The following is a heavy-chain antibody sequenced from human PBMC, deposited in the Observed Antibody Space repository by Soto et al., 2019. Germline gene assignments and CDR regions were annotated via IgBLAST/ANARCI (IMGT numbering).Heavy chain of an antibody. CDR1: GYTFNTYT. J-gene: IGHJ5*02. Sequence: PWPQLKVSCKTSGYTFNTYTLSWVRQAPGQGLEWMGGITPIFGTADYAPKLQARVTITADRSTKTVYMELSSLRSEDTALYFCARRRIAALNHWFDLWGPGTLVTVSS. CDR2: ITPIFGTA. D-gene: IGHD6-13*01. CDR3: ARRRIAALNHWFDL. V-gene: IGHV1-69*06.